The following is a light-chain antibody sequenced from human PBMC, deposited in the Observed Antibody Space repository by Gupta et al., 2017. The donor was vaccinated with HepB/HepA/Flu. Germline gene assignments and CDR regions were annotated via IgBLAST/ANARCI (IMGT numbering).Light chain of an antibody. CDR2: EDI. Sequence: ARPRPRPLPGSPGQSVTISCTGISSDVGHYDLVSWYQQHPGKAPKLMIYEDIKRPSGVPDRFSGSTSGNAASLTVSGLQAEDEADYYCSSYAGSHTFVFGGGTKVTVL. CDR1: SSDVGHYDL. J-gene: IGLJ2*01. V-gene: IGLV2-11*01. CDR3: SSYAGSHTFV.